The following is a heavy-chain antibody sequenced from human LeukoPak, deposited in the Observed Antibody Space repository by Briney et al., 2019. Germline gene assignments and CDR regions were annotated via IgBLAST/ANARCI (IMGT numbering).Heavy chain of an antibody. J-gene: IGHJ6*02. V-gene: IGHV4-31*11. CDR2: IYYSGST. D-gene: IGHD2-2*01. Sequence: PSETLSLTCAVYGGSFSGYYWSWIRQHPGKGLEWIGYIYYSGSTYYNPSLKSRVTISVDTSKNQFSLKLSSVTAADTAVYYCARGKASIVVVPAATNYYYYGMDVWGQGTTVTVSS. CDR1: GGSFSGYY. CDR3: ARGKASIVVVPAATNYYYYGMDV.